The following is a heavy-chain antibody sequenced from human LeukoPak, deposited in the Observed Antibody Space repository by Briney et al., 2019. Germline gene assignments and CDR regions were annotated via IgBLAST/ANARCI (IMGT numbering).Heavy chain of an antibody. CDR1: GGTFSSYA. Sequence: SVKVSCKASGGTFSSYAISWVRQAPGQGLEWMGRIIPILGIANYAQKFQGRVTITADKSTSTAYMELSSLRSEDTAVYYCARISGYQLTRRCYFDYWGQGTLVTVSS. CDR2: IIPILGIA. V-gene: IGHV1-69*04. J-gene: IGHJ4*02. D-gene: IGHD2-2*01. CDR3: ARISGYQLTRRCYFDY.